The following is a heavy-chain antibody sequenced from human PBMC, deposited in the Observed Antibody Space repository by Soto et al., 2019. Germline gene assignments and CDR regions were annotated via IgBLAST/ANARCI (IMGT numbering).Heavy chain of an antibody. Sequence: QVHLQQWGAGLLKPSETLSLTCAVYGESFIGYYWTWIRQPPGKGLEWIGEINHRGSANYNPSLKSRVTISVDTSNNQFSLKLSSVTAADTSVYYGARTDIGTTNCFDPWGQGTLVTVSS. CDR1: GESFIGYY. D-gene: IGHD5-12*01. J-gene: IGHJ5*02. CDR2: INHRGSA. V-gene: IGHV4-34*02. CDR3: ARTDIGTTNCFDP.